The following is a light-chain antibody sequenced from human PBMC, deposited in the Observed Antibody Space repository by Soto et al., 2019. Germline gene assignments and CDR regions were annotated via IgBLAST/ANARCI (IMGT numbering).Light chain of an antibody. J-gene: IGLJ2*01. CDR1: KLGNKY. V-gene: IGLV3-1*01. CDR2: QDT. Sequence: SYELTQPPSVSVSPGQTASITCSGDKLGNKYACWYQQKPGQSPALVMYQDTKRPSGIPERFSGSNSGNTATLTISGTQAMDEADYYCQAWDTDTVVFGGGTKLTVL. CDR3: QAWDTDTVV.